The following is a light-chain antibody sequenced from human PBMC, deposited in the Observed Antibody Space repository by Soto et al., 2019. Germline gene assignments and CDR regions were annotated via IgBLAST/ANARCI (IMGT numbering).Light chain of an antibody. Sequence: QSVLTQPPSVSGAPGQRVTISCAGSSSHIGATYDIHWYQQLPGAAPRLLIYSNNQRPSGVPDRFSGSKSGTSASLAISGLQSEDEADYYCAAWDDSLNGYVFGTGTKLTVL. V-gene: IGLV1-44*01. CDR1: SSHIGATYD. J-gene: IGLJ1*01. CDR2: SNN. CDR3: AAWDDSLNGYV.